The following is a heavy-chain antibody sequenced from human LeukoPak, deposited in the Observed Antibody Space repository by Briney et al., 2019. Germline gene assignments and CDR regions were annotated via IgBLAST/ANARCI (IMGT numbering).Heavy chain of an antibody. CDR2: IKQDGSEK. D-gene: IGHD2-2*01. V-gene: IGHV3-7*05. CDR3: ARDLSSTSSYAMDV. Sequence: PGGSLRLSCAASGFTFSSYWMSWVRQAPGKGLEWVANIKQDGSEKYYVDSVKGRFTVSRDNAKNSLYLQMNSLRAEDTAVYYCARDLSSTSSYAMDVWGQGTTVTVSS. J-gene: IGHJ6*02. CDR1: GFTFSSYW.